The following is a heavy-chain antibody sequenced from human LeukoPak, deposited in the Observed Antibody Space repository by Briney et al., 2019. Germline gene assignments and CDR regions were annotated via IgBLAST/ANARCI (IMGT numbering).Heavy chain of an antibody. CDR3: ARDKRGATVVTLYSYYYMDV. D-gene: IGHD4-23*01. CDR1: GFTFSNFG. CDR2: ISSSSSSFI. J-gene: IGHJ6*03. Sequence: GGSLRLSCAASGFTFSNFGMHWVRQAPGKGLEWVSSISSSSSSFIYYADSVKGRFTISRDNAKNSLYLQMNSLRADDTAVYYCARDKRGATVVTLYSYYYMDVWGKGTTVTISS. V-gene: IGHV3-21*01.